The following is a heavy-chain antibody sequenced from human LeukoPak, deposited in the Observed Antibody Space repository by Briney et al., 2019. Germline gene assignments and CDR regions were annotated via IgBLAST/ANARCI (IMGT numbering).Heavy chain of an antibody. Sequence: ASVKVSGKASGYTFTGYYLHWVRQAPGQGLEWMGWINPNSGGTNYAQKFQDRVTMTRDTSISTAYMELSRLRSDDAAVYYCARHAYYDSSGPPTDRTFDIWGQGTMVTVSS. D-gene: IGHD3-22*01. CDR3: ARHAYYDSSGPPTDRTFDI. CDR2: INPNSGGT. CDR1: GYTFTGYY. V-gene: IGHV1-2*02. J-gene: IGHJ3*02.